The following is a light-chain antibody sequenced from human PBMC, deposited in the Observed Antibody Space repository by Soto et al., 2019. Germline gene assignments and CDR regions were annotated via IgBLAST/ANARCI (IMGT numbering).Light chain of an antibody. CDR2: GAS. CDR1: QSVSTSQ. J-gene: IGKJ1*01. CDR3: QQYGYPSWT. V-gene: IGKV3-20*01. Sequence: EIVLTQSPGTLSLSPGERATLSCRASQSVSTSQLAWYQQKPGQAPRLLIFGASSRATGIPDRFRGSGSGTDFTLTISRLEPEDFAVYYCQQYGYPSWTFGQGTKVEIK.